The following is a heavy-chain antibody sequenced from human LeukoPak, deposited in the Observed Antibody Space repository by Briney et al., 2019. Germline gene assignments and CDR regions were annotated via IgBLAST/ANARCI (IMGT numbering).Heavy chain of an antibody. CDR2: ISSSGSTI. J-gene: IGHJ4*02. CDR1: GFTFSDYY. Sequence: GGSLRLSCAASGFTFSDYYMSWIRQAPGKWLEWVSYISSSGSTIYYADSVKGRFTISRDNAKNSLYLQMNSLRAEDTAVYYCARVQPHYYDSSGYPPDYWGQGTLVTVSS. D-gene: IGHD3-22*01. V-gene: IGHV3-11*01. CDR3: ARVQPHYYDSSGYPPDY.